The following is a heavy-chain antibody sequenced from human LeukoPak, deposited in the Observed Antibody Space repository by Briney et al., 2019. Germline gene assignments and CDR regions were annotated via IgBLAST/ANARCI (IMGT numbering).Heavy chain of an antibody. CDR1: GFTVSSNY. V-gene: IGHV3-53*04. CDR2: IYSGGST. Sequence: GGSLRLSCAASGFTVSSNYMSWVRQAPGKGLEWVSVIYSGGSTYYADSVKGRFTISRHNSKNTLYLQMNSLRAEDTAVYYCATSSGYFPHAFDIWGQGTMVTVSS. J-gene: IGHJ3*02. CDR3: ATSSGYFPHAFDI. D-gene: IGHD3-22*01.